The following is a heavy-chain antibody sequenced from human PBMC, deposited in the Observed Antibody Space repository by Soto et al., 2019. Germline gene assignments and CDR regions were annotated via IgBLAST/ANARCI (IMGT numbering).Heavy chain of an antibody. CDR3: AKSSRKGTKDVWYFVTFDY. D-gene: IGHD2-8*01. CDR1: GFTFSSYA. CDR2: ISGSGGTT. V-gene: IGHV3-23*01. J-gene: IGHJ4*02. Sequence: PGGSLRLSCATSGFTFSSYAISWVRQAPGKGLEWVSVISGSGGTTHYADSVKGRFTVSRDNSKNTVYLQLNSLRAEDTAVYYCAKSSRKGTKDVWYFVTFDYWGQGTLVTVSS.